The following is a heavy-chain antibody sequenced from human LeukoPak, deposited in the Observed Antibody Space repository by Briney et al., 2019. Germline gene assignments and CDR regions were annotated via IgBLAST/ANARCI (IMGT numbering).Heavy chain of an antibody. V-gene: IGHV1-69*06. CDR1: GGTFSSYA. Sequence: GASVKVSCKASGGTFSSYAISWVRQAPGQGLEWMGGIIPIFGTANYAQKFQGRVTITADKSTSTAYMELSSLRSEDTAVYYCAAGPSSSWYSSDYWGQGTLVTVSS. CDR3: AAGPSSSWYSSDY. D-gene: IGHD6-13*01. J-gene: IGHJ4*02. CDR2: IIPIFGTA.